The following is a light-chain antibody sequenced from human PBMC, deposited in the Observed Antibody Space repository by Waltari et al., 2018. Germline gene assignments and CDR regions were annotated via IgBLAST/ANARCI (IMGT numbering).Light chain of an antibody. CDR2: LGS. CDR3: MQALRIPWT. CDR1: QSLLHSSGNNY. J-gene: IGKJ1*01. V-gene: IGKV2-28*01. Sequence: DIVMTQSPLSLPVTPGEPASISCRSSQSLLHSSGNNYVDWYVQKPGQSPQLLIYLGSSRASGVPDRFSGSESGTDFTLKISRVEAEDVGVYYCMQALRIPWTFGQGTKVEIK.